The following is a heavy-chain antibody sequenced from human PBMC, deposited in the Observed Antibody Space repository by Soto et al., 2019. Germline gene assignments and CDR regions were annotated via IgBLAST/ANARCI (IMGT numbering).Heavy chain of an antibody. CDR3: AGTSSLQWYYMDV. V-gene: IGHV6-1*01. CDR1: GGSYSTDSAA. D-gene: IGHD1-7*01. CDR2: TYYRSRWYN. J-gene: IGHJ6*03. Sequence: LPTLSLTCVISGGSYSTDSAAWIWIKKSPSRGLEWLGRTYYRSRWYNDYAVSVRSRITVNADTSKNQFSLHLNSVTPEDTAVYYCAGTSSLQWYYMDVWDKGTTVTVSS.